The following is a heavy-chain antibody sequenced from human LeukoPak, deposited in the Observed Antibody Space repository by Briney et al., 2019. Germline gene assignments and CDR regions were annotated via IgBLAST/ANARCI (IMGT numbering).Heavy chain of an antibody. D-gene: IGHD1-26*01. CDR1: GYTLTELS. CDR2: FDPEDGET. V-gene: IGHV1-24*01. Sequence: ASVKVSCKVSGYTLTELSMHWVRQAPGKGLEWMGGFDPEDGETIYAQKFQGRVTMTEDTSTDTAYMELSSLRSEDAAVYYCARDRRGRVGATIPFDYWGQGTLVTVSS. J-gene: IGHJ4*02. CDR3: ARDRRGRVGATIPFDY.